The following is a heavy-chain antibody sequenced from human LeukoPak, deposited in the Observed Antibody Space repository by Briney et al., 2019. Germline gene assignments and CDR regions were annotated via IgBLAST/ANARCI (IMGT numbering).Heavy chain of an antibody. CDR1: GFTFSSYG. CDR3: ARGRAGWLRLVLDY. J-gene: IGHJ4*02. D-gene: IGHD5-12*01. CDR2: IWYDGSNK. Sequence: GGSLRLSCAASGFTFSSYGMHWVRQAPGKGLEWVAVIWYDGSNKYYADSVKGRFTISRDNSKNTLYLQMNSLRAEDTAVYYCARGRAGWLRLVLDYWGQGTLVTASS. V-gene: IGHV3-33*01.